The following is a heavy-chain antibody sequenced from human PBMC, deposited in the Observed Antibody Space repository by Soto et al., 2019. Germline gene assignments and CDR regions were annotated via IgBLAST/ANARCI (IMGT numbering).Heavy chain of an antibody. Sequence: VQLLESGGGLVQPGGSLRLSCAASGFTFSSYAMSWVRQAPGKGLEWVSAISGSGGRTYYADSVKGRFTISRDNSKNTLYLQMNSLRAEDTAVYYCAKTGDDFWSGSRYYYMDVWGKGTTVTVSS. CDR1: GFTFSSYA. CDR2: ISGSGGRT. CDR3: AKTGDDFWSGSRYYYMDV. V-gene: IGHV3-23*01. J-gene: IGHJ6*03. D-gene: IGHD3-3*01.